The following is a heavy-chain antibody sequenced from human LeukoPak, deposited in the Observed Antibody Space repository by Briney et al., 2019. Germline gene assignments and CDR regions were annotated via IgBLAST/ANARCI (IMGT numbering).Heavy chain of an antibody. CDR2: INSDGSST. D-gene: IGHD5-12*01. J-gene: IGHJ4*02. V-gene: IGHV3-74*01. Sequence: GGSLRLSCTASGFTFSSYWMHWVRQAPGKGLVSVSRINSDGSSTSYADSVKGRFTISRDNAKNTLYLQMNSLRAEDTAVYYCARVGYSGYDHFDYWGQGTLVTVSS. CDR1: GFTFSSYW. CDR3: ARVGYSGYDHFDY.